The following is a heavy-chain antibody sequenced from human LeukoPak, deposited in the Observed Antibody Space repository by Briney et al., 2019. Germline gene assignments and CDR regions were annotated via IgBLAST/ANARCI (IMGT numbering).Heavy chain of an antibody. CDR3: ARGKRLLWSRGANWFDP. CDR2: INHSGST. D-gene: IGHD3-10*01. Sequence: SQTLSLTCTVSGGSISSGSLYWSWIRQPPGKGLEWIGEINHSGSTNYNPSLKSRVTISVDTSKNQFSLKLSSVTAADTAVYYCARGKRLLWSRGANWFDPWGQGTLVTVSS. V-gene: IGHV4-39*07. CDR1: GGSISSGSLY. J-gene: IGHJ5*02.